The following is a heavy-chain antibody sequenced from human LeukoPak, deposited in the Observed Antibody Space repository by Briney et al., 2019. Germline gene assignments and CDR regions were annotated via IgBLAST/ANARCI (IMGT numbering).Heavy chain of an antibody. CDR3: ARVVVSFGEFYDY. J-gene: IGHJ4*02. CDR2: INAGNGNT. CDR1: GYTLTSYV. V-gene: IGHV1-3*01. D-gene: IGHD3-10*01. Sequence: GASVKVSCKASGYTLTSYVMHWVRQAPGQRLEWMGWINAGNGNTKYSQKSQGRVTITRDTSASTAYMELSSLRSEDTAVYYCARVVVSFGEFYDYWGQGTLVTVSS.